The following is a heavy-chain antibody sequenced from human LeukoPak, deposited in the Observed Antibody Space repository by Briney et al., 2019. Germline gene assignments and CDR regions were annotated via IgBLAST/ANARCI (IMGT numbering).Heavy chain of an antibody. Sequence: GESLKISCKASGYSFSRHWIGWVRPMPGKGLEWLGIIYPGDSDVRYSPSFQGQVTISADKSVNTAYLQWNSLQPSDTAMYYCARAKLGYCSGASCYTQYYFDTWGQGTLVTVSS. CDR3: ARAKLGYCSGASCYTQYYFDT. CDR2: IYPGDSDV. CDR1: GYSFSRHW. J-gene: IGHJ4*02. D-gene: IGHD2-2*02. V-gene: IGHV5-51*01.